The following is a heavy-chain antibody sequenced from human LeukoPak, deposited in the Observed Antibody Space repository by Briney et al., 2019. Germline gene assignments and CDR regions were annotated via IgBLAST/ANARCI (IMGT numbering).Heavy chain of an antibody. V-gene: IGHV3-74*01. Sequence: GGSLRLSCAASGFTFSSYWMHWVRQAPGKGLVWVSRTNSDGSSTSYADSVKGRFTISRDNAKNTLYLQMNSLRAEDTAVYYCARDRIAVAGLGNWGQGTLVTVSS. J-gene: IGHJ4*02. CDR1: GFTFSSYW. CDR3: ARDRIAVAGLGN. D-gene: IGHD6-19*01. CDR2: TNSDGSST.